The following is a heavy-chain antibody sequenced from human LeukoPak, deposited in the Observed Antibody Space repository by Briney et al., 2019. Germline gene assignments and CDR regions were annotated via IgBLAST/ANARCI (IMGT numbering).Heavy chain of an antibody. D-gene: IGHD5-24*01. Sequence: GRSLRLSCAASAFTFTDYAMHWVRQAPGKGLEWVAVISYDGTNKYYADSVKGRFTISRDDSKNTLYLQMNSLRAVDTAVYYCARVTSRVVEMATIGLDYWGQGTLVTVSS. J-gene: IGHJ4*02. CDR1: AFTFTDYA. V-gene: IGHV3-30*08. CDR3: ARVTSRVVEMATIGLDY. CDR2: ISYDGTNK.